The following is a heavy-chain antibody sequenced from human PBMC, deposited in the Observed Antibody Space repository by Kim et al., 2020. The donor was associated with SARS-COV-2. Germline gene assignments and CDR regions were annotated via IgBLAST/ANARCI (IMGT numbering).Heavy chain of an antibody. D-gene: IGHD1-26*01. Sequence: SVKVSCKASGFTFTSSAVQWVRQARGQRLEWIGWIVVGSGNTNYAQKFQERVTITRDMSTSTAYMELSSLRSEDTAVYYCAADHRGSYSFDPWGQGTLVTVSS. CDR2: IVVGSGNT. J-gene: IGHJ5*02. V-gene: IGHV1-58*01. CDR3: AADHRGSYSFDP. CDR1: GFTFTSSA.